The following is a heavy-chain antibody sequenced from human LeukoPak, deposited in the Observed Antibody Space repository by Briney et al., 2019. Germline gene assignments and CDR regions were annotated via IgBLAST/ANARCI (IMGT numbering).Heavy chain of an antibody. D-gene: IGHD2-15*01. CDR1: GYTFTSYD. V-gene: IGHV1-8*01. Sequence: ASVKVSCKASGYTFTSYDIIWVRQATGQGLEWMGWMNPNSGNTGYAQKFQGRVTMTRNTSISTAYMELSSLRSEDTAVYYCARGLRHYCSGGSCYVYWGQGTLVTVSS. J-gene: IGHJ4*02. CDR3: ARGLRHYCSGGSCYVY. CDR2: MNPNSGNT.